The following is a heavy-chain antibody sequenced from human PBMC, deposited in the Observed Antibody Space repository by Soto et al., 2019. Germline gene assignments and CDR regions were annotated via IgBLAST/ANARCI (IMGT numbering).Heavy chain of an antibody. D-gene: IGHD5-18*01. CDR3: ARSGYSYGPNPLLY. Sequence: QVQLQESGPGLVKPSQTLSLTCTVSGGSISSGGYYWSWIRQHPGKGLEWIGYIYYSGSTYYNPSLKSRVTISVDTSENQCSLKLSSVTAADTAVYYCARSGYSYGPNPLLYWGQGTLVTVSS. V-gene: IGHV4-31*03. CDR2: IYYSGST. CDR1: GGSISSGGYY. J-gene: IGHJ4*02.